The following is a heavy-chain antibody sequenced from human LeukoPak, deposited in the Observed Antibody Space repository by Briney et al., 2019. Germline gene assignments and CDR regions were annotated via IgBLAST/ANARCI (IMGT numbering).Heavy chain of an antibody. Sequence: GGSLRLSCAASGSTFSSYSMNWVRQAPGKGLEWVSSISSSSSYIYYADSVKGRFTISRDNAKNSLYLQMNSLRAEDTAVYYCAREGGDGYNFDYWGQGTLVTVSS. J-gene: IGHJ4*02. CDR3: AREGGDGYNFDY. CDR1: GSTFSSYS. CDR2: ISSSSSYI. V-gene: IGHV3-21*01. D-gene: IGHD5-24*01.